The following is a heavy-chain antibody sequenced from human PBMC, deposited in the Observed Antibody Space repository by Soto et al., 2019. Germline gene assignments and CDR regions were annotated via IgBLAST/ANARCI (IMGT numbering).Heavy chain of an antibody. D-gene: IGHD2-21*01. J-gene: IGHJ6*02. Sequence: LSLTCAVYGGSFSGYYWSWIRQPPGKGLEWIGEINHSGSTNYNPSLKSRVTISVDTSKNQFSLKLSSVTAADTAVYYCARGTWGLFHYYYGMDVWGQGTTVTVSS. V-gene: IGHV4-34*01. CDR3: ARGTWGLFHYYYGMDV. CDR2: INHSGST. CDR1: GGSFSGYY.